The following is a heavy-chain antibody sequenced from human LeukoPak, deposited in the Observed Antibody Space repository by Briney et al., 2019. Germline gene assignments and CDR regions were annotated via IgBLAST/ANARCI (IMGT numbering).Heavy chain of an antibody. CDR3: ARHFDYASTTYYSAYDY. Sequence: PSETLSLTCAASGASISTYYWSWIRQPPGKGLECIGYIFYTGSTNYNPSLKRRVTISVDTSKNQYSLKLSSVTAADTAVYYCARHFDYASTTYYSAYDYWGQGTLVTVSS. CDR2: IFYTGST. J-gene: IGHJ4*02. V-gene: IGHV4-59*08. CDR1: GASISTYY. D-gene: IGHD2/OR15-2a*01.